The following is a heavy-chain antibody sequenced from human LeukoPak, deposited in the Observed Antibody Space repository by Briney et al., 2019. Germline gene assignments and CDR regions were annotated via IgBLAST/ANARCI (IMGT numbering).Heavy chain of an antibody. CDR3: ARDPDLGAFDI. D-gene: IGHD2-21*02. V-gene: IGHV4-38-2*02. J-gene: IGHJ3*02. CDR1: GYSISSGYY. CDR2: IYHSGST. Sequence: SETLSLTCTVSGYSISSGYYWGWIRQPPGKGLEWIGSIYHSGSTYYNPSLKSRVTISVDTSKNQFSLKLSSVTAADTAVYYCARDPDLGAFDIWGQGTMVTVSS.